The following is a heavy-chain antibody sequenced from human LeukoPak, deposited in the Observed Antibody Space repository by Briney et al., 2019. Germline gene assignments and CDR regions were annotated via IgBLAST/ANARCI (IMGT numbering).Heavy chain of an antibody. V-gene: IGHV3-30*03. J-gene: IGHJ4*02. CDR3: ARSGAYCGGDCPTNY. Sequence: GGSLRLSCAASGFTFSTYAMHWVRQAPGKGLEWVVGVSYDGKNEYYPDSVKGRFTISRDDSKNTLYLQMNSLRVDDTAIYFCARSGAYCGGDCPTNYWGQGSLVTVSS. D-gene: IGHD2-21*02. CDR1: GFTFSTYA. CDR2: VSYDGKNE.